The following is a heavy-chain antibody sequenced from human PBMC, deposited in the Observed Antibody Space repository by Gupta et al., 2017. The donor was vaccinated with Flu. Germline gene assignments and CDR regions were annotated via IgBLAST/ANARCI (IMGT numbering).Heavy chain of an antibody. Sequence: VQLVESGGGVVQPGRSLRLSCAASGLIFSSYGLHWVRQAPGTGLEWVAVMSHDGSSRYYGDSVMGRFNISRDNSKNTLYLQMNSLRAEDTAVYYCAKDLGGSGSYYTFDYWGQGTLVTVSS. V-gene: IGHV3-30*18. CDR2: MSHDGSSR. D-gene: IGHD3-10*01. CDR1: GLIFSSYG. CDR3: AKDLGGSGSYYTFDY. J-gene: IGHJ4*02.